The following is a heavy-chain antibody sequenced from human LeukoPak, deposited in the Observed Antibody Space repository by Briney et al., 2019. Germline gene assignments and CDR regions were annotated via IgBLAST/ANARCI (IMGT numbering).Heavy chain of an antibody. CDR3: AKDTVPAAMYYYYYMDV. CDR2: ISGSGGST. CDR1: GFTFSSYA. J-gene: IGHJ6*03. V-gene: IGHV3-23*01. D-gene: IGHD2-2*01. Sequence: PGGSLRLSCAASGFTFSSYAMSWVRQAPGKGLEWVSAISGSGGSTYYADSVKGRFTISRDNSKNTLYLQMNSLRAEDTAVYYCAKDTVPAAMYYYYYMDVWGEGKPVTVSS.